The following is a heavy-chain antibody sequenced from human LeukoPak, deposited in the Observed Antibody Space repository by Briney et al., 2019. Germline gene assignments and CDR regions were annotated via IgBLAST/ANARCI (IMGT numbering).Heavy chain of an antibody. CDR2: LSFDGNSK. J-gene: IGHJ4*02. CDR1: GFTFSSYP. CDR3: AGGNPDY. D-gene: IGHD4-23*01. Sequence: GGSLRLSCAASGFTFSSYPMHWVRQAPGKGLEWVAVLSFDGNSKFYTDSVKGRFTISRDTSKNMLFLNMNNLTVEDTAVYYCAGGNPDYWGQGTLVSVSS. V-gene: IGHV3-30*07.